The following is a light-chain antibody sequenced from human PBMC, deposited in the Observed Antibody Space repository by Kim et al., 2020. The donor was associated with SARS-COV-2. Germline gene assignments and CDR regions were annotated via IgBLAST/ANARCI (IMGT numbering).Light chain of an antibody. CDR2: EDY. J-gene: IGLJ7*01. V-gene: IGLV6-57*01. Sequence: KTVTISCTRSSGSIAVNYVQWYQQHPGSSPTNVIYEDYQRPSGVPDRFSGSIDSSSNSASLTISGLKTEDEADYYCQSYDSTNHAVFGGGTQLTVL. CDR3: QSYDSTNHAV. CDR1: SGSIAVNY.